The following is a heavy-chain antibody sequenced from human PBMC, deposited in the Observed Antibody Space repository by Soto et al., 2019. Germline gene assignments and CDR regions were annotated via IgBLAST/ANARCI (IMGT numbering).Heavy chain of an antibody. D-gene: IGHD1-1*01. CDR3: ARASRGNGNNGQFIDY. V-gene: IGHV3-33*01. J-gene: IGHJ4*02. Sequence: GGSLRLSCAASGFTFSSYGMHWVRQAPGKGLEWVAVIWYDGSNKYYADSVKGRFTISRDNSKNTLYLQMNSLRAEDTAVYYCARASRGNGNNGQFIDYWGQATLDTGSS. CDR1: GFTFSSYG. CDR2: IWYDGSNK.